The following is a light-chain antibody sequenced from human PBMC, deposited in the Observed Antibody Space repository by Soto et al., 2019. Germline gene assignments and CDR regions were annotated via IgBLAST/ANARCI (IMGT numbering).Light chain of an antibody. Sequence: KVDRQSWPTLYEYKEERATLSCRASQSVSINLARSQHKPGQAPRLLIYGASTRATGIPARFSGSGSGTDFTLSISSLQPDDFATYYCQHYNSYSEAFGQGTEVDI. CDR2: GAS. CDR1: QSVSIN. J-gene: IGKJ1*01. CDR3: QHYNSYSEA. V-gene: IGKV3-15*01.